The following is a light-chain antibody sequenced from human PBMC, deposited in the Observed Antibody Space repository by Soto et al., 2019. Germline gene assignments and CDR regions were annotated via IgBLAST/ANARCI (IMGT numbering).Light chain of an antibody. CDR1: QNINNY. Sequence: DIQMTQYPSSLSASVGDRVTITCQASQNINNYLNWYQQKPGRAPKLLIYDASNLEAGVPSRFSGSGSGTDFTLTISSLQPEDFATYYCQQSYSTSSITFGQGTRLEIK. J-gene: IGKJ5*01. V-gene: IGKV1-39*01. CDR3: QQSYSTSSIT. CDR2: DAS.